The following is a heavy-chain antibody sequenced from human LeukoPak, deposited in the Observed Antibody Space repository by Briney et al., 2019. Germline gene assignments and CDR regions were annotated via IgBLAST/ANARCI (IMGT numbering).Heavy chain of an antibody. D-gene: IGHD1-26*01. CDR2: IYHSGST. Sequence: KPSETLSLTCTVSGYSISSGYYWGWIRQPPGKGLEWIGSIYHSGSTYYNPSLKSRVTISVDTSKNQFSLKLSSVTAADTAVYYCASQALEVGATFFGYWGQGTLVTVSS. V-gene: IGHV4-38-2*02. J-gene: IGHJ4*02. CDR1: GYSISSGYY. CDR3: ASQALEVGATFFGY.